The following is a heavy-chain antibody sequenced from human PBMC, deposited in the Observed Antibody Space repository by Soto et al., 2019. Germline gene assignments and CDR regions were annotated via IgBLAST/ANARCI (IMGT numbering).Heavy chain of an antibody. CDR2: ISGSGGST. Sequence: PGGPIRLSCAASGCTFSNYAMSWVRQAHGKGLEWVSAISGSGGSTYYADSVKGRFTISRDNSKNTLYLQMYSLRAEDTAVYFFAKAAAYDILTGYYIDYWGQGTLVTVSS. V-gene: IGHV3-23*01. D-gene: IGHD3-9*01. J-gene: IGHJ4*02. CDR1: GCTFSNYA. CDR3: AKAAAYDILTGYYIDY.